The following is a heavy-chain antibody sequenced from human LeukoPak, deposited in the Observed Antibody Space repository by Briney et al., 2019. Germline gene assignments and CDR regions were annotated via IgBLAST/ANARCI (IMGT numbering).Heavy chain of an antibody. D-gene: IGHD6-19*01. J-gene: IGHJ5*02. V-gene: IGHV1-18*01. CDR1: GYTFTSYG. CDR3: ARDPSNTSGWKTWFDP. Sequence: ASVKVCCKASGYTFTSYGISWVRPAPGQGLVWMRWISAYNGNTNYAQKLQGRVTMTTDTSTTTAYMELRSLRSDDTAVYYCARDPSNTSGWKTWFDPWGQGTLVTVSS. CDR2: ISAYNGNT.